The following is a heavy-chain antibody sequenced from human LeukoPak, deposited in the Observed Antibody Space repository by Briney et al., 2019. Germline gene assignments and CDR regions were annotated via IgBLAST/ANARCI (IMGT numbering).Heavy chain of an antibody. CDR1: GFTFSRYA. V-gene: IGHV3-30-3*01. CDR2: ISYDANIGSNK. Sequence: GGSLRLSCATSGFTFSRYAMHWVRQAPGKGLEWVALISYDANIGSNKYYADSVKGRFTISRDNSKNTLYLQMNSLRAEDTAVYYCAIGENSGYDYPTYGMDVWGQGTTVTVSS. J-gene: IGHJ6*02. D-gene: IGHD5-12*01. CDR3: AIGENSGYDYPTYGMDV.